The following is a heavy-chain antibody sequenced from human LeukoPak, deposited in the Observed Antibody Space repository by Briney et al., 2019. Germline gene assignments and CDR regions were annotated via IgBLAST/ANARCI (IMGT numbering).Heavy chain of an antibody. D-gene: IGHD2-8*01. CDR1: GGSISSSDYY. CDR2: IYYTGST. J-gene: IGHJ5*02. CDR3: ARENYCTNGVCWAFDP. V-gene: IGHV4-39*07. Sequence: SETLSLTCTVSGGSISSSDYYWGWLRQPPGKGLEWLGNIYYTGSTSYNPSLKSRVTISVDTSKNQFSLHLSSVTAADTAVYYCARENYCTNGVCWAFDPWGQGTLVTVSS.